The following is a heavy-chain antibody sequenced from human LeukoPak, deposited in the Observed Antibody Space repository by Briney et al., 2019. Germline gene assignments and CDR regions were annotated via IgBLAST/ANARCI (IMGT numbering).Heavy chain of an antibody. V-gene: IGHV1-2*02. D-gene: IGHD5-18*01. CDR3: ARGPMGYSYGSYFGY. J-gene: IGHJ4*02. CDR1: GYTFTGYY. Sequence: ASVKVSCRASGYTFTGYYMHWVRQAPGQGLEWMGWINPNSGGTNYAQKFQGRVTMTRDTSISTAYMELSRLRSDDTAVYYCARGPMGYSYGSYFGYWGQGTLVTVTS. CDR2: INPNSGGT.